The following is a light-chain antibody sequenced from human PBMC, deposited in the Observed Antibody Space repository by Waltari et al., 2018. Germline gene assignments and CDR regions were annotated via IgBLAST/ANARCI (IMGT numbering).Light chain of an antibody. Sequence: QSVLTQAPSVSAAPGQTVTISCSGTTPNIGNNYVSWSQQLPGAAPKIVIYEVSRRPRGMPDRVPGPKSGAAATLGITGLQTGDEADYYCGSWDSSLGIGVLGGGTRLTVL. V-gene: IGLV1-51*01. J-gene: IGLJ3*02. CDR3: GSWDSSLGIGV. CDR1: TPNIGNNY. CDR2: EVS.